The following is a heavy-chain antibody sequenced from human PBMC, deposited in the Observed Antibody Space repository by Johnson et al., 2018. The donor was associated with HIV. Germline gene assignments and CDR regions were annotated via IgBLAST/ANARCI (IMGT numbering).Heavy chain of an antibody. J-gene: IGHJ3*02. Sequence: EVQLVESGGGLVQPGRSLRLSCAASGFTFDDYGMSWVRQSPGKGLEWVSGIDGNGGSTGYADSVKGRFTISRDNAKNSLYLQMNSLRAEDAAVYYCAKDDYGDLWVGAFDIWGQGTMVTVSS. D-gene: IGHD4-17*01. V-gene: IGHV3-20*04. CDR2: IDGNGGST. CDR3: AKDDYGDLWVGAFDI. CDR1: GFTFDDYG.